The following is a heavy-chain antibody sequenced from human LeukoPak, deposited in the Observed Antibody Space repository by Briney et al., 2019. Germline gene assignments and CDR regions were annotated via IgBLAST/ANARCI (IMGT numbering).Heavy chain of an antibody. CDR2: ISSSSSYI. V-gene: IGHV3-21*04. CDR1: GFTFSSYS. CDR3: AKVSRVAAAGTSFDY. D-gene: IGHD6-13*01. Sequence: GGSLRLSCAASGFTFSSYSMNWVRQAPGKGLEWVSSISSSSSYIYYADSVKGRFSISRDNSKNTLYLQMNSLRAEDTAVYYCAKVSRVAAAGTSFDYWGQGTLVTVSS. J-gene: IGHJ4*02.